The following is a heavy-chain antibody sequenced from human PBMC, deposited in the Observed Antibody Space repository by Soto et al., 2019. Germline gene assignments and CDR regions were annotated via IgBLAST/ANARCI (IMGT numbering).Heavy chain of an antibody. J-gene: IGHJ5*02. CDR3: ARLGRGGSGWYLSWFDP. V-gene: IGHV4-61*08. CDR1: GGSISSGGYY. CDR2: IYYSGST. D-gene: IGHD6-19*01. Sequence: SETLSLTCTVSGGSISSGGYYWSWIRQHPGKGLEWIGYIYYSGSTYYNPSLKSRVTISVDTSKNQFSLKLSSVTAADTAVYYCARLGRGGSGWYLSWFDPWGQGTLVTVSS.